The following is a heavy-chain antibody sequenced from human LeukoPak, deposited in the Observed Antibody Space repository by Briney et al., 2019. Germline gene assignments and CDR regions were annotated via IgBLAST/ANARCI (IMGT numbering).Heavy chain of an antibody. J-gene: IGHJ4*02. CDR2: ISSDGSST. Sequence: PGGSLRLSCAASGFTFSRNWMHWVRQAPGKGLVWVPRISSDGSSTTYADSVKGRFIISRDNAKNTLYLQMNSLRVEDTAVYYCVRESEYFDWLLDYWGQGTLVTVSS. CDR1: GFTFSRNW. V-gene: IGHV3-74*01. D-gene: IGHD3-9*01. CDR3: VRESEYFDWLLDY.